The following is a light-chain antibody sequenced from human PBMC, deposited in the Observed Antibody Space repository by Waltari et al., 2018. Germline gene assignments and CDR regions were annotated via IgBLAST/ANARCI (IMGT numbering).Light chain of an antibody. Sequence: QSALTQPASVSGSPGQSITISCPGTNSDIGTFTYVSCYQHHPGETPKLMISDVTKRPSGVSDRFSGSKSGNTASLTITGLQAEDEADYYCSSYTGRNTLVFGGGTKLTVL. CDR3: SSYTGRNTLV. CDR1: NSDIGTFTY. J-gene: IGLJ3*02. CDR2: DVT. V-gene: IGLV2-14*03.